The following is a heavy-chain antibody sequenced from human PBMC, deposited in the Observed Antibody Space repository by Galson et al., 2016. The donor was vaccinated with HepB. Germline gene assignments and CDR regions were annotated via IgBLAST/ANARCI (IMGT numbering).Heavy chain of an antibody. D-gene: IGHD2-21*02. CDR1: GGTFSSYA. V-gene: IGHV1-69*10. CDR3: ARGPERAIVVVTVRGHNRFDP. J-gene: IGHJ5*02. CDR2: IIPILGIE. Sequence: SVKVSCKASGGTFSSYAISWVRQAPGQGLEWMGGIIPILGIENYAQKFQGRVTITADESTSTAYMELSNLRSEDTAVYYCARGPERAIVVVTVRGHNRFDPWGQGTLVTVSS.